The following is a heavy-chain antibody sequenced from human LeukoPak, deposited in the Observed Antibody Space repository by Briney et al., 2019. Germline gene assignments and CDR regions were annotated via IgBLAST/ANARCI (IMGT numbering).Heavy chain of an antibody. CDR1: GVSISSYF. CDR2: IYYSGST. J-gene: IGHJ4*02. CDR3: ARGFCTSTNCYIFDY. V-gene: IGHV4-59*01. Sequence: SETLSLTCTVSGVSISSYFWNWIRQPPGKGLEWIGYIYYSGSTNYNPSLKGRVTISVDTSKNQFSLKLTSVTAADTAVYYCARGFCTSTNCYIFDYWGQGTLVTVSS. D-gene: IGHD2-2*02.